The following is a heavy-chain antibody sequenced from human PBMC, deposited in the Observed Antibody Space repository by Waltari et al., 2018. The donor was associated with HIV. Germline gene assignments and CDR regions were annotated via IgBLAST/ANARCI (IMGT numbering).Heavy chain of an antibody. D-gene: IGHD2-2*01. Sequence: LHLQESGPGLVKPSETLALTRTVSGRSITRTDFYWAWIRPPPGKGLEWIGLMYNSGTTDYTPSLKSRVSMSRDTSKNRFSLRLHSVTAADTAIYYCARRGDGFNQHARLDHWGPGTLVTVSS. J-gene: IGHJ4*02. CDR3: ARRGDGFNQHARLDH. CDR1: GRSITRTDFY. V-gene: IGHV4-39*01. CDR2: MYNSGTT.